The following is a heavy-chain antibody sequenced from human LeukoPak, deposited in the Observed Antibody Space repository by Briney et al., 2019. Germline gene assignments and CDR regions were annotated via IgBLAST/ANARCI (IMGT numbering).Heavy chain of an antibody. CDR1: GFSFSSYT. D-gene: IGHD2-15*01. CDR3: ARPRPEYCSGGSCFDAFDI. V-gene: IGHV3-23*01. CDR2: ISGSGSTT. Sequence: GSLRLSCAASGFSFSSYTMNWVRQAPGKGLEWVSAISGSGSTTYYADSVKGRFTISRDNSKNTLFLQMNSLTAEDTAIYSCARPRPEYCSGGSCFDAFDIWGQGTMVTVSS. J-gene: IGHJ3*02.